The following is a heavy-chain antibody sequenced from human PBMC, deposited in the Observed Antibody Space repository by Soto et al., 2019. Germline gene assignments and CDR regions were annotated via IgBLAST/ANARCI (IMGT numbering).Heavy chain of an antibody. CDR2: IERDDDDK. Sequence: SGPTLVNPTDTLTLTCTFSGFSLTSPGMCVSWIRQSPGKALDWLALIERDDDDKYYSTSLKTRLTISKDNRKNKVVLTMANMEPADTATYSCARSIRGPRRFNGMDVWGHGTMLTVS. CDR1: GFSLTSPGMC. V-gene: IGHV2-70*13. D-gene: IGHD1-20*01. CDR3: ARSIRGPRRFNGMDV. J-gene: IGHJ6*02.